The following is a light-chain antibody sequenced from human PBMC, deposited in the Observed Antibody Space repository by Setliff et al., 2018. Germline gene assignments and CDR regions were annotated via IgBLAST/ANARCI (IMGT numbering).Light chain of an antibody. Sequence: QSVLTQPPSASGSPGQSVTISCTGTSSDVGGYNYVSWYQQHPGKAPKLMIYEVSKRPPGVPDRFSGSKSGNTASLTVSGLQAEDEADYYCSSYAGSNNYVFGAGTKGHRP. CDR1: SSDVGGYNY. V-gene: IGLV2-8*01. CDR3: SSYAGSNNYV. J-gene: IGLJ1*01. CDR2: EVS.